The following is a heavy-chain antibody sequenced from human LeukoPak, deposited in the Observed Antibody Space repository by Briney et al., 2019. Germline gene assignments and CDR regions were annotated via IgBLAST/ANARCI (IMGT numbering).Heavy chain of an antibody. CDR3: ARGLFDTASAGKQGVLY. J-gene: IGHJ4*02. CDR2: INPNSGVT. D-gene: IGHD6-13*01. CDR1: GYTFTGYY. V-gene: IGHV1-2*02. Sequence: ASVKVSCKASGYTFTGYYMHWVRQAPGQGLEWMGWINPNSGVTNYAQKFQGRVTMARDTSISTAYMEPSSLRSDDTAVYYCARGLFDTASAGKQGVLYWGQGTLVTVSS.